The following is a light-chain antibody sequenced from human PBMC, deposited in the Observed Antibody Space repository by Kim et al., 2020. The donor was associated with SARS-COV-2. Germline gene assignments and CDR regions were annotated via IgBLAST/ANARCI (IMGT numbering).Light chain of an antibody. CDR2: DND. V-gene: IGLV1-51*01. Sequence: QSVLTQPPSVSAAPGQKVTISCSGSRSNIGNNPVSWYQQSPGTAPRLITYDNDKRPSGIPDRFSSSKSGTSATLGITGLRTGDEADYYCATWDRSLSVGVFGGGTKVTVL. J-gene: IGLJ3*02. CDR3: ATWDRSLSVGV. CDR1: RSNIGNNP.